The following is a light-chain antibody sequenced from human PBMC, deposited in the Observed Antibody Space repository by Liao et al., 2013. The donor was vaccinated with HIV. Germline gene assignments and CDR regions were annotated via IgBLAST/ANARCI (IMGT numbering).Light chain of an antibody. V-gene: IGLV3-1*01. CDR1: QLGNKN. Sequence: SYELTQPPSVSVSPGQTASITCSGDQLGNKNICWYQQKPGQSPVLVIYEDDKRPSGIPERFSGSNSGNTATLTISRVEAGDEADYYCQVWDSSSDHRVFGGGTKLTVL. J-gene: IGLJ3*02. CDR2: EDD. CDR3: QVWDSSSDHRV.